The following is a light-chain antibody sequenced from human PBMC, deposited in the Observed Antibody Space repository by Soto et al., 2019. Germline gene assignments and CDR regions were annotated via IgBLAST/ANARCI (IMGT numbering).Light chain of an antibody. J-gene: IGKJ3*01. Sequence: DIVLTQSPGTLSLSPGEGATLSCRASQSVSSNYLSWFQQKPGQAPRLLIYGASNRAAGIPDRFSGSGSGTDFTLTISRLEAEDFAVYYCQQYSSSPLTFGPGTKVDTK. CDR1: QSVSSNY. V-gene: IGKV3-20*01. CDR2: GAS. CDR3: QQYSSSPLT.